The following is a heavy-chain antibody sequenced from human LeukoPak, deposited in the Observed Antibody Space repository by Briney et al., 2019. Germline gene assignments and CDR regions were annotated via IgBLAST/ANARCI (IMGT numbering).Heavy chain of an antibody. CDR3: ARDRDNSDAFDI. CDR1: RGTFSSYA. CDR2: IIPILGIA. Sequence: AAVKVSCKPSRGTFSSYAISWVRQAPGQGLEWMGRIIPILGIANYAQKFQGRVTITADKSTSTAYMELSSLRSEDTAVSYCARDRDNSDAFDIWGQGTMVTVSS. V-gene: IGHV1-69*04. D-gene: IGHD1-20*01. J-gene: IGHJ3*02.